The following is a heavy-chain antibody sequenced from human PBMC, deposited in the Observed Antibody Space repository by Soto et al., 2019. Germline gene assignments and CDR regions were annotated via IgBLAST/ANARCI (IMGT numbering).Heavy chain of an antibody. CDR2: IYYSGST. Sequence: SETLSLTCTGSGGSISSGGYYWSWIRQHPGKGLEWIGYIYYSGSTYYNPSLKSRVTISVDTSKNQFSLKLSSVTAADTAVYYCARDPRNFWFDPWGQGTLVTLSS. CDR3: ARDPRNFWFDP. J-gene: IGHJ5*02. CDR1: GGSISSGGYY. V-gene: IGHV4-31*03.